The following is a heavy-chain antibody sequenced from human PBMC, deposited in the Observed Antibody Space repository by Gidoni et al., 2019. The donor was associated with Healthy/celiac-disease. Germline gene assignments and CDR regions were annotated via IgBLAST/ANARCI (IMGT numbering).Heavy chain of an antibody. J-gene: IGHJ4*02. D-gene: IGHD5-18*01. CDR3: ARDRDTAMVKRTGYFDY. CDR1: GYTFTSYY. Sequence: QVQLVQSGAEVKKPGASVKVSCKASGYTFTSYYMHWVRQAPGQGLEWMGIINPSGGSTSYAQKFQGRVTMTRDTSTSTVYMELSSLRSEDTAVYYCARDRDTAMVKRTGYFDYWGQGTLVTVSS. V-gene: IGHV1-46*03. CDR2: INPSGGST.